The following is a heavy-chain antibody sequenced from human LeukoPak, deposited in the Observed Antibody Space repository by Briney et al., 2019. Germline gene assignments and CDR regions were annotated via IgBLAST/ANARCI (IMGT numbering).Heavy chain of an antibody. CDR2: IYTSGST. D-gene: IGHD6-19*01. V-gene: IGHV4-61*02. CDR1: SGSISSGSYY. J-gene: IGHJ4*02. CDR3: ARTRAPIAVAGKGFDY. Sequence: SETLSLTCTVSSGSISSGSYYWSWIRQPAGKGLEWIGRIYTSGSTNYNPSLKSRVTISVDTSKNQFSLKLSSVTAADTAVYYCARTRAPIAVAGKGFDYWGQGTLVTVSS.